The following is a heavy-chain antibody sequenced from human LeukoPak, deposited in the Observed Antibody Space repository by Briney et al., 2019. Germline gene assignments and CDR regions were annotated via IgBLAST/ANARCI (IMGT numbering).Heavy chain of an antibody. Sequence: RPGGSLRLSCAASGFSFDDYDMSWVRQAPGKGLVWVSGINWNGGSTGYADSVKGRFTISRDNAKNSLYLQMSSLRAEDTALYYCAREEGGYFDYWGQGTLVTVSS. CDR3: AREEGGYFDY. D-gene: IGHD3-16*01. V-gene: IGHV3-20*04. J-gene: IGHJ4*02. CDR2: INWNGGST. CDR1: GFSFDDYD.